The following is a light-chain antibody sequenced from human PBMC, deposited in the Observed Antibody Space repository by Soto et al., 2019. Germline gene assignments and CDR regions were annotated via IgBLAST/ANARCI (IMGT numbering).Light chain of an antibody. CDR2: DAS. CDR3: QQRSTGPPLT. V-gene: IGKV3-11*01. J-gene: IGKJ4*01. CDR1: QSVDNY. Sequence: EIVLTQSPDTLSLSPGERATLACRASQSVDNYLAWYQQRPGQAPRLLIYDASNRASGIPARFSGSGSGTAFTLTISSLEPEDFAGYYCQQRSTGPPLTFGGGTKVEIK.